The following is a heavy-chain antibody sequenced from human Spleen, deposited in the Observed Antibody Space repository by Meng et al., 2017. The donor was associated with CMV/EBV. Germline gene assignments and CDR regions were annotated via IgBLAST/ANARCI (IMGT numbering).Heavy chain of an antibody. CDR1: GGSVSSGRYY. J-gene: IGHJ4*02. CDR3: ARATVVDYFDY. Sequence: CTGSGGSVSSGRYYWSWIRQPPGKGLECIGYIYYSGSTNYNPSLKSRVTISVDTSKNQFSLKLSSVTAADTAVYYCARATVVDYFDYWGQGTLVTVSS. V-gene: IGHV4-61*01. CDR2: IYYSGST. D-gene: IGHD3-10*01.